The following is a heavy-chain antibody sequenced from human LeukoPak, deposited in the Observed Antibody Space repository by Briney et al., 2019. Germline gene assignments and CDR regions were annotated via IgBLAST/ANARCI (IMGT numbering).Heavy chain of an antibody. V-gene: IGHV3-23*01. CDR1: GFTFSAYA. CDR3: AARKVRGVRFYLDY. CDR2: IYDDNT. D-gene: IGHD3-10*01. J-gene: IGHJ4*02. Sequence: GGSLRLSCAASGFTFSAYAMAWVRQAPGKGLEWVSTIYDDNTYYADSVKGRFAISTDNSKNTLYLQMNSLRVKDTAVYFCAARKVRGVRFYLDYWGQGTLVTVSS.